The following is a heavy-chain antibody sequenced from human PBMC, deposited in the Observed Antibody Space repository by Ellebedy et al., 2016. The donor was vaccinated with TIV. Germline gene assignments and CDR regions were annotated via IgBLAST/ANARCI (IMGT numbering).Heavy chain of an antibody. Sequence: GESLKISCTASGFTVSSNYMNWVRQAPGKGLEWVSVIYSGGNTYYADAVKGRFTISRDNSKNTVYLQMNNLRAEDTAVYYCAREVYSSTWYDCWGQGTLVTVSS. V-gene: IGHV3-53*01. CDR1: GFTVSSNY. D-gene: IGHD4-11*01. CDR2: IYSGGNT. CDR3: AREVYSSTWYDC. J-gene: IGHJ5*01.